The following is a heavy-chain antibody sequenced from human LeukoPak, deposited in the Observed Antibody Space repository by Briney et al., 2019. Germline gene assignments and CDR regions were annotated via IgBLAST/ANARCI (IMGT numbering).Heavy chain of an antibody. V-gene: IGHV4-59*01. D-gene: IGHD6-19*01. J-gene: IGHJ4*02. CDR2: IYYSGST. CDR3: ARVKRDSSGWYSFNFDY. Sequence: KPSETLSLTCTVSGGSISSYYWSWIRQPPGKGLEWIGYIYYSGSTNYNPSLKSRVTISVDTSKNQFSLKLSSVTAADTAVYYCARVKRDSSGWYSFNFDYWGQGTLVTVSP. CDR1: GGSISSYY.